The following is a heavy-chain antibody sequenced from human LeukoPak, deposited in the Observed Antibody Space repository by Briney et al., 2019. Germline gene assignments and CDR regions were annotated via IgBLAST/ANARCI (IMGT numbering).Heavy chain of an antibody. Sequence: SETLSLTCTVSGGSISGSSYYWSWIRQPPGKGLEWIGYIYYSGSTNYNPSLKSRVTISVDTSKNQFSLKLSSVTAADTAVYYCAGSRFLEWLFDYWGQGTLVTVSS. J-gene: IGHJ4*02. CDR1: GGSISGSSYY. CDR3: AGSRFLEWLFDY. CDR2: IYYSGST. D-gene: IGHD3-3*01. V-gene: IGHV4-61*01.